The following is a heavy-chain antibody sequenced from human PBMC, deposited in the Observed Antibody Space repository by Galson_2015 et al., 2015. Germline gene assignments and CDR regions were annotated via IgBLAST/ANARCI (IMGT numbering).Heavy chain of an antibody. J-gene: IGHJ4*02. V-gene: IGHV3-74*01. CDR3: AGVRVEYSSGWYHALDY. Sequence: SLRLSCAASGFTFSSYWMHWVRQAPGKGLVWVSRINSDGSSTSYADSVKGRFTISRDNAKNTLYLKMNSLRAEETAVYYCAGVRVEYSSGWYHALDYWGQGTLVTVSS. CDR2: INSDGSST. D-gene: IGHD6-19*01. CDR1: GFTFSSYW.